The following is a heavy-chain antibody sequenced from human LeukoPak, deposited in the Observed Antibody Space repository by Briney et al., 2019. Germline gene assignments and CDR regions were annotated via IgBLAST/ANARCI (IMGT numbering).Heavy chain of an antibody. Sequence: SETLSLTCTVSGGSISSSSYYWGWIRQPPGKGLEWIGSIYYSGSTYYNPSLKSRVTISVDTSKNQFSLKLSSVTAADTAVYYCARGPVYDFWSGYLTGTYYYGMDVWGQGTTVTVSS. CDR2: IYYSGST. D-gene: IGHD3-3*01. CDR3: ARGPVYDFWSGYLTGTYYYGMDV. J-gene: IGHJ6*02. CDR1: GGSISSSSYY. V-gene: IGHV4-39*01.